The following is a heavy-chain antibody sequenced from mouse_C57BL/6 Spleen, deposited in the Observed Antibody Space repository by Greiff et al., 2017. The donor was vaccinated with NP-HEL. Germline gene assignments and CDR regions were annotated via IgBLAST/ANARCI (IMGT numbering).Heavy chain of an antibody. V-gene: IGHV3-6*01. CDR3: ARGPHYYGSSYFDY. CDR2: ISYDGSN. J-gene: IGHJ2*01. CDR1: GYSITSGYY. Sequence: EVQLQESGPGLVKPSQSLSLTCSVTGYSITSGYYWNWIRQFPGNKLEWMGYISYDGSNNYNPSLKNRISITRDTSKNQFFLKLNSVTTEDTATYYCARGPHYYGSSYFDYWGQGTTLTVSS. D-gene: IGHD1-1*01.